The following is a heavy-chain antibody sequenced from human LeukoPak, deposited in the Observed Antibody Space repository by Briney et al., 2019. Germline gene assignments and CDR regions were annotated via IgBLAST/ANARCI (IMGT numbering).Heavy chain of an antibody. CDR2: IWYDGINK. CDR3: AKTGGSAYYFDY. Sequence: GGSLRLSCAASGFTFSSYGMHWVRQAPGKGLEWVAVIWYDGINKYYADSVKGRFTISRDSSKNTLYLQMNSLRAEDTAVYYCAKTGGSAYYFDYWGQGTLVTVSS. J-gene: IGHJ4*02. D-gene: IGHD3-10*01. V-gene: IGHV3-33*06. CDR1: GFTFSSYG.